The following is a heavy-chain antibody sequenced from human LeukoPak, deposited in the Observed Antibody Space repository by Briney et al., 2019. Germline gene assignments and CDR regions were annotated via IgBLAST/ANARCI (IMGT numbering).Heavy chain of an antibody. V-gene: IGHV4-59*12. J-gene: IGHJ4*02. CDR1: GGSISSYY. D-gene: IGHD6-19*01. CDR3: ARGAAVAGIDY. Sequence: SETLSLTCTVSGGSISSYYWSWIRQPPGEGLEWIGYIYYSGSTNYNPSLKSRVTISVDTSKNQFSLKLSSVTAADTAVYYCARGAAVAGIDYWGQGTLVTVSS. CDR2: IYYSGST.